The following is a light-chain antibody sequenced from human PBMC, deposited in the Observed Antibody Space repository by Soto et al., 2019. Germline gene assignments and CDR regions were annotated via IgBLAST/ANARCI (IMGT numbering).Light chain of an antibody. CDR1: SSDVGTKNY. J-gene: IGLJ3*02. CDR3: SSYTTSNTQV. V-gene: IGLV2-14*01. Sequence: QSALTQPASVSGSPGQSITISCTGTSSDVGTKNYSPGYQHRPGKAPKLMIYNVSYRPSGVSNRFSGSKSANTASLTISGLQAEDEADYYCSSYTTSNTQVFGGGTKLTVL. CDR2: NVS.